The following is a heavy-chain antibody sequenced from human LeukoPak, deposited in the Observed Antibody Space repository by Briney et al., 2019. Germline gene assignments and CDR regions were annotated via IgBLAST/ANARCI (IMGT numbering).Heavy chain of an antibody. V-gene: IGHV3-11*04. CDR1: GFTFSDYY. Sequence: SGGSLRLSCAASGFTFSDYYMSWIRQAPGKGLEWVSYISSSGSTIYYADSVKGRFTISRDNAKNSLYLQMNSLRAEDTAVYYCAREEIGYSSSWSDYFDYWGQGTLVTVSS. CDR3: AREEIGYSSSWSDYFDY. D-gene: IGHD6-13*01. CDR2: ISSSGSTI. J-gene: IGHJ4*02.